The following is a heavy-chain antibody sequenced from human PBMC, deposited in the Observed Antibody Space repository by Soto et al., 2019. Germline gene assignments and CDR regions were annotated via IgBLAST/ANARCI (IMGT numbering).Heavy chain of an antibody. Sequence: PSETLSLTCTVSGGSISSYYWSWIRQPPGKGLEWIGYIYYSGSTNYNPSLKSRVTISVDTSKNQFSLKLSSVTAADTAVYYCARDLAAMGDYYYCGMDVWGQGTTVTVSS. CDR3: ARDLAAMGDYYYCGMDV. D-gene: IGHD5-18*01. V-gene: IGHV4-59*01. J-gene: IGHJ6*02. CDR2: IYYSGST. CDR1: GGSISSYY.